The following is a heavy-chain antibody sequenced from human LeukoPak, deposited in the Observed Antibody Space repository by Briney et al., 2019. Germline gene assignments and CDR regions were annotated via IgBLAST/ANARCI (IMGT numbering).Heavy chain of an antibody. D-gene: IGHD2-2*01. CDR2: ISSSISYI. Sequence: GGSLRLSCAASGFTFSSYSMNWVRQAPGKGLEWVSSISSSISYIYYADSVKGRFTISRDNAKNSLYLQMNSLRAEDTAVYYCARDRIVVVPAAIVVYGMDVWGQGTTVTVSS. CDR3: ARDRIVVVPAAIVVYGMDV. CDR1: GFTFSSYS. V-gene: IGHV3-21*01. J-gene: IGHJ6*02.